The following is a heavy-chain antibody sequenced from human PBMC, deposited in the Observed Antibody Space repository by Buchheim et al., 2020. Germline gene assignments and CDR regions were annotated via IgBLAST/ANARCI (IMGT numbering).Heavy chain of an antibody. Sequence: EVQLLDSGGGLVQPGGSLRLSCVASGFTFDTYDMTWVRRAPGKGLEWVSAITSSGSRTYYADSVKGRVTISRDNSKNTVYLQMNSLRAEDTAVYYCAKEASIGGMDVWGQGTT. D-gene: IGHD3-16*02. CDR2: ITSSGSRT. V-gene: IGHV3-23*01. CDR1: GFTFDTYD. J-gene: IGHJ6*02. CDR3: AKEASIGGMDV.